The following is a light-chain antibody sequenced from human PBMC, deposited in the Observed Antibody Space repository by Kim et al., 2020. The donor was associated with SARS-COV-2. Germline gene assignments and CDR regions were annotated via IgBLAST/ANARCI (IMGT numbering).Light chain of an antibody. CDR2: VVN. CDR3: SSYIGSNNYV. Sequence: GQSVTTAGTGNSSDIGGYNYVSWYQQHPGKAPKLMIYVVNKRPSGVPDRFSGSKSGNTASLTVSGLQAEDEADYYCSSYIGSNNYVFGTGTKVTVL. V-gene: IGLV2-8*01. J-gene: IGLJ1*01. CDR1: SSDIGGYNY.